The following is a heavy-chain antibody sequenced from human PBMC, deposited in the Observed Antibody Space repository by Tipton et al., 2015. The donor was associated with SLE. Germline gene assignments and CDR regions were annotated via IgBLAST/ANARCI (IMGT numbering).Heavy chain of an antibody. CDR3: ARDAAFCRGGDCSSLDY. CDR2: IYYGATT. Sequence: TLSLTCTVSGGSINSGGYYWTWIRQQPGKGLEWIGYIYYGATTNYNPSLKSRLHMSIDTPQNQFSLKLTSVTAADTAVYYCARDAAFCRGGDCSSLDYWGQGTLVTVSS. CDR1: GGSINSGGYY. D-gene: IGHD2-21*02. J-gene: IGHJ4*02. V-gene: IGHV4-31*03.